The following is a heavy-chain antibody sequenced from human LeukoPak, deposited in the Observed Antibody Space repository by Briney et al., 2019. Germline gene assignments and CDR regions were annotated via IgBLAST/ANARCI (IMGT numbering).Heavy chain of an antibody. CDR1: GGSISSYY. V-gene: IGHV4-59*01. CDR3: AREGTYCSGGSCYHYFDY. D-gene: IGHD2-15*01. CDR2: IYYSGST. Sequence: SETLSLTCTVSGGSISSYYWSWIRQPPGKGLEWIGYIYYSGSTNYNPSLKSRVTISVDTSKNQFSLKLSSVTAADTAVYCCAREGTYCSGGSCYHYFDYWGQGTLVTVSS. J-gene: IGHJ4*02.